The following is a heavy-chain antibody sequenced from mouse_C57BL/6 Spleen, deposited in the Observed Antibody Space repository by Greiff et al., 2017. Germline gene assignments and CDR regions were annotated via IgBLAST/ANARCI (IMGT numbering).Heavy chain of an antibody. V-gene: IGHV1-64*01. CDR1: GYTFTSYW. CDR2: IHPNSGST. D-gene: IGHD2-4*01. Sequence: QVQLKEPGAELVKPGASVKLSCKASGYTFTSYWMHWVKQRPGQGLEWIGMIHPNSGSTNYNEKFKSKATLTVDKSSSTAYMQHSSLTSEDSAVYYCANDYTAYYFDYWGQGTTLTVSS. CDR3: ANDYTAYYFDY. J-gene: IGHJ2*01.